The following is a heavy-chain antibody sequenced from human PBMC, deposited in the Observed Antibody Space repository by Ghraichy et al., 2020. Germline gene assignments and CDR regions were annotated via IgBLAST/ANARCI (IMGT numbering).Heavy chain of an antibody. D-gene: IGHD3-22*01. CDR1: GFTFGTYW. CDR3: ARTPHDSSGYYYFFDY. CDR2: IKQDGSEQ. Sequence: GSLRLSCAASGFTFGTYWMSWVRQAPGKGLEWVANIKQDGSEQYYMDFVKGRFTISRDNAKNLLYVQMNSLRAEDTAVYYCARTPHDSSGYYYFFDYWGQGTLVTVSS. J-gene: IGHJ4*02. V-gene: IGHV3-7*01.